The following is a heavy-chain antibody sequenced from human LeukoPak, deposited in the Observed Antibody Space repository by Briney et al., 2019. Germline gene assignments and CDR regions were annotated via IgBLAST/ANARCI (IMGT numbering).Heavy chain of an antibody. D-gene: IGHD6-19*01. CDR2: IIPIFGTA. V-gene: IGHV1-69*13. Sequence: SVKVSFKASGGTFSSYAISWVRQAPGQGLEWMGGIIPIFGTANYAQKFQGRVTITADESTSTAYMELSSLRSEDTAVYYCARDYSQTSVEWGQGTLVTVSS. CDR3: ARDYSQTSVE. J-gene: IGHJ4*02. CDR1: GGTFSSYA.